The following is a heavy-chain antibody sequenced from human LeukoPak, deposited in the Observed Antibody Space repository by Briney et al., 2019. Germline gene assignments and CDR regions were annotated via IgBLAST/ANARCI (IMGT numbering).Heavy chain of an antibody. Sequence: GGSLRLSCAASGFTFSSYSMNWVRQAPGKGLEWVSYISSSSSTIYYADSVKGRFTISRDNSKNTLSLQMNSLRAEDTAVYYCAKDRSDYSNKRGFDYWGQGTLVTVSS. CDR1: GFTFSSYS. CDR2: ISSSSSTI. CDR3: AKDRSDYSNKRGFDY. V-gene: IGHV3-48*01. J-gene: IGHJ4*02. D-gene: IGHD4-11*01.